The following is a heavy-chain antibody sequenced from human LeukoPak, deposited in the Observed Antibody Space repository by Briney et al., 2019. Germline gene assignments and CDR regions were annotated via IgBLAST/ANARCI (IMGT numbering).Heavy chain of an antibody. J-gene: IGHJ4*02. CDR1: RFAFSTYW. CDR2: INPDGSRT. CDR3: TRDFDAATGY. D-gene: IGHD3-9*01. Sequence: GGSLRLSCEASRFAFSTYWMHWVRQAPGEGLVWVSRINPDGSRTNYADSVKGRFTISRDNAKKTLYLQMNSLRGEDTAVYYCTRDFDAATGYWGQGTLVTVSS. V-gene: IGHV3-74*01.